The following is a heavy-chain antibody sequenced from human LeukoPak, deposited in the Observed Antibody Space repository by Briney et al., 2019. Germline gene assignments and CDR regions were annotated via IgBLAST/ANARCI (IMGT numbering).Heavy chain of an antibody. V-gene: IGHV3-30*02. CDR2: IRYDGSNK. J-gene: IGHJ4*02. CDR1: GFTFSSYS. Sequence: GGSLRLSCAASGFTFSSYSMNWVRQAPGKGLEWVAFIRYDGSNKYYADSVKGRFTISRDNSKNTLYLQMNSLRAEDTAVYYCAKRPAQGALYDYVWGTGAYFDYWGQGTLVTVSS. CDR3: AKRPAQGALYDYVWGTGAYFDY. D-gene: IGHD3-16*01.